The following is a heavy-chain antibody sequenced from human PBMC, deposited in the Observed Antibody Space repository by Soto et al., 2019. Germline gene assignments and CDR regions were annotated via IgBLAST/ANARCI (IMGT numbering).Heavy chain of an antibody. CDR2: IIPISGAA. V-gene: IGHV1-69*06. Sequence: ASVKVSCKASGGTFSTYAISWLRQAPGQGLEWMGRIIPISGAANYAQKFQGRVTITADKSTSTSYMELSSLRSEDTAVYYCARDMTRTVVPYFDFWGQGTLVTVSS. J-gene: IGHJ4*02. D-gene: IGHD1-7*01. CDR3: ARDMTRTVVPYFDF. CDR1: GGTFSTYA.